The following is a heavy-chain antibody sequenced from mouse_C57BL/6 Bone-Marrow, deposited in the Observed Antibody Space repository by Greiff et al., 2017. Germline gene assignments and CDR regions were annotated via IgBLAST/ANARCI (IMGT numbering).Heavy chain of an antibody. Sequence: QVQLKESGPELVKPGASVKISCKASGYSFTSYYIHWVKQRPGQGLEWIGWIYPGSGNTKYNEKFKGKATLTADTSSSTAYMQLSSLTSEDSAVYYCAREPPGFITTVDWYCDVWGTGTTVTVSS. CDR3: AREPPGFITTVDWYCDV. D-gene: IGHD1-1*01. J-gene: IGHJ1*03. CDR2: IYPGSGNT. V-gene: IGHV1-66*01. CDR1: GYSFTSYY.